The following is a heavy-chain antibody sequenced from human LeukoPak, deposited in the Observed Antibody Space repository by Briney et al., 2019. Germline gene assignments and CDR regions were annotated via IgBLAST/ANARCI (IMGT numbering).Heavy chain of an antibody. CDR1: GFTFSSYG. J-gene: IGHJ4*02. CDR2: IRYDGSNK. CDR3: AKVGVNWMEELAETLIDY. Sequence: GGSLRLSCAASGFTFSSYGMHWVRQAPGKGLEWVAFIRYDGSNKYYADSVKGRFTISRDNSKNTLYLQMNSLRAEDTAVYYCAKVGVNWMEELAETLIDYWGQGTLVTVSS. D-gene: IGHD1-1*01. V-gene: IGHV3-30*02.